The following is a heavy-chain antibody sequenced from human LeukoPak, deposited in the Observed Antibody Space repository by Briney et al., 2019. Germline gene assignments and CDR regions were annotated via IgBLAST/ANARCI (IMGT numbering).Heavy chain of an antibody. Sequence: SETLSLTCTVSGDSISSYYWSWIRQSPGKGLEWIGYIYYSGSTNYNPSLKSRVTISVDTSKNQFSLKLISVTAADTAVYYCARSGSWSAFDIWGQGTMLTVSS. D-gene: IGHD1-1*01. CDR1: GDSISSYY. V-gene: IGHV4-59*01. J-gene: IGHJ3*02. CDR3: ARSGSWSAFDI. CDR2: IYYSGST.